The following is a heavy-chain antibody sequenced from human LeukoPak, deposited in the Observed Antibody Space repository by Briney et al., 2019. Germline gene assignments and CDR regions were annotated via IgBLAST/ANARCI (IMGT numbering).Heavy chain of an antibody. Sequence: GGSLRLSCAASGFTVSSDYMSWVRQAPGKGLEWVSVIYGGGSTYYADSVKGRFTISRDKSKNTVYLQMNSLRFEDTAMYYCARNWFDPWGQGTLVTVSS. J-gene: IGHJ5*02. V-gene: IGHV3-53*05. CDR3: ARNWFDP. CDR1: GFTVSSDY. CDR2: IYGGGST.